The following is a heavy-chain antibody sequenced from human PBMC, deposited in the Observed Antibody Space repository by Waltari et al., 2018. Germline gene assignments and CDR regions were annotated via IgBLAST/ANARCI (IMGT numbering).Heavy chain of an antibody. Sequence: EVQLVESGGGLVQPGGSLRLSCAASGFTFSSYAMGWVRQAPGKGLEWVSAISGSGGSTYSADSLKGRFTISRDNSKNTLYLQMNSLRAEDTAVYYCAKDRVSSVAGTVYWGQGTLVTVSS. J-gene: IGHJ4*02. CDR3: AKDRVSSVAGTVY. D-gene: IGHD6-19*01. CDR1: GFTFSSYA. V-gene: IGHV3-23*04. CDR2: ISGSGGST.